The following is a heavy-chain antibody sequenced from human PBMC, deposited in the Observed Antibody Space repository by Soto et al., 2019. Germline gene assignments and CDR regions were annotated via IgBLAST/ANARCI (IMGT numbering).Heavy chain of an antibody. CDR1: GFTFSSYW. V-gene: IGHV3-7*01. Sequence: EVQLVESGGGLVQPGGSLSLSCAASGFTFSSYWMSWVRQAPGKGLEWVANIKQDGSEKYYVDSVKGRFTISRDNAKNSLYLQMNSLRTEDTAVYYCARDQRNGAFDYWGQGTLVTVSS. CDR3: ARDQRNGAFDY. J-gene: IGHJ4*02. D-gene: IGHD1-1*01. CDR2: IKQDGSEK.